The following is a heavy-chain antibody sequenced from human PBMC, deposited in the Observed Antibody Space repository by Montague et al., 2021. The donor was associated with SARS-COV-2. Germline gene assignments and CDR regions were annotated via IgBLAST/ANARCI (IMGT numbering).Heavy chain of an antibody. CDR2: IYWDGDD. J-gene: IGHJ4*02. V-gene: IGHV2-5*02. CDR1: GFSLSTGGVG. CDR3: ARRLVGTPADS. Sequence: PALVKPTQTLTLTCTVSGFSLSTGGVGVGWIRQPPGKALERLAPIYWDGDDRYSPSLKSRLSITKDSSRSKVVLTMTNMDPVDTATYYCARRLVGTPADSWGQGILVTVSS.